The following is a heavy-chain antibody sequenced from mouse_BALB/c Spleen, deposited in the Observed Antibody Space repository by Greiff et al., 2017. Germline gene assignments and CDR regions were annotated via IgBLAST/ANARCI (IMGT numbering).Heavy chain of an antibody. V-gene: IGHV5-9-3*01. Sequence: EGKLVESGGGLVKPGGSLKLSCAASGFTFSSYAMSWVRQTPEKRLEWVATISSGGSYTYYPDSVKGRFTISRDNAKNTLYLQMSSLRSEDTAMYYCARQEYGNYVGYWGQGTTLTVSS. D-gene: IGHD2-10*02. CDR3: ARQEYGNYVGY. CDR1: GFTFSSYA. CDR2: ISSGGSYT. J-gene: IGHJ2*01.